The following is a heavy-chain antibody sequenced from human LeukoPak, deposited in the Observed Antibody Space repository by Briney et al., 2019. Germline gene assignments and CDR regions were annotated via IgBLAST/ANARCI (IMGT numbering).Heavy chain of an antibody. D-gene: IGHD6-13*01. CDR2: INWNGGST. Sequence: GGSLRLSCAASGFTFDDYGMSWVRQAPGKGLEWVSGINWNGGSTGYADSVKGRFTISRDNSKNTLYLQMNSLRPEDTAVYYCAKSLYDSTSCFDYWGQGTLVTVSS. CDR3: AKSLYDSTSCFDY. CDR1: GFTFDDYG. V-gene: IGHV3-20*04. J-gene: IGHJ4*02.